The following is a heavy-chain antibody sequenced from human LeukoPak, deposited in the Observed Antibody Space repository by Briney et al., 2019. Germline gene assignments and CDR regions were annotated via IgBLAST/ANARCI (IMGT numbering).Heavy chain of an antibody. CDR1: GFTVSSNY. Sequence: GGSLRLSCAASGFTVSSNYMSWVRQAPGKGLEWVSVIYSGGSTYYADSVKGRFTISRDNSKNTLYLQMNSLRAEDTAVYYCARVTSITIFGVVIPIPHDYWGQGTLVTVSS. J-gene: IGHJ4*02. CDR3: ARVTSITIFGVVIPIPHDY. D-gene: IGHD3-3*01. V-gene: IGHV3-53*05. CDR2: IYSGGST.